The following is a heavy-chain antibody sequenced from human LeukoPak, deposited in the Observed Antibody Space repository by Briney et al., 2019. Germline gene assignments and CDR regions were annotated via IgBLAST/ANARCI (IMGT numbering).Heavy chain of an antibody. J-gene: IGHJ3*01. CDR2: INPKRGVT. D-gene: IGHD4-17*01. V-gene: IGHV1-2*02. Sequence: ASVKVSCKASGYTFTDYYIHWMRQAPGQGLEWMGWINPKRGVTTYAQKFQGRVTMTRDTSITTAYMELTRLRSDDTTIYYCARERNYGDYGNALDVWGQGTKATVSS. CDR1: GYTFTDYY. CDR3: ARERNYGDYGNALDV.